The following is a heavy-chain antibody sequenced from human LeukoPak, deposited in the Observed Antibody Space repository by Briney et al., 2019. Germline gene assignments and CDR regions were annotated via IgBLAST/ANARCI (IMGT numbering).Heavy chain of an antibody. CDR1: GFTFGSHD. D-gene: IGHD3-22*01. J-gene: IGHJ4*02. CDR2: ISYDGSNK. Sequence: PGGSLRLSCVASGFTFGSHDMHWVRQAPGKGLEWVAVISYDGSNKYYADSVKGRFTISRDNSKNTLYLQMNSLRAEDTAVYYCAREGVYDSSGYPDYWGQGTLVTVSS. CDR3: AREGVYDSSGYPDY. V-gene: IGHV3-30-3*01.